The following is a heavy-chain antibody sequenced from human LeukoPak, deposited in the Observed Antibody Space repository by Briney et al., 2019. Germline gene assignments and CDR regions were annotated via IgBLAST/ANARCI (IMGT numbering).Heavy chain of an antibody. CDR3: ARHRGRSYYYYYGMDV. Sequence: SGTLSLTCTVSGGSISSYYWSWIRQPPGKGLEWIGYIYYSGSTNYNPSLKSRVTISVDTSKNQFSLKLSSVTAADTAVYYCARHRGRSYYYYYGMDVWGQGTTVTVSS. CDR2: IYYSGST. V-gene: IGHV4-59*08. CDR1: GGSISSYY. J-gene: IGHJ6*02.